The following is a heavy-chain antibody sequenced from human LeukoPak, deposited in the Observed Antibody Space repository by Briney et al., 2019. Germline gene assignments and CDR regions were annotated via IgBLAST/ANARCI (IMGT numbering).Heavy chain of an antibody. D-gene: IGHD3-22*01. CDR2: INPNSGGT. Sequence: GASVKVSCKTSGYTFTGYYIHWVRQAPGQGLEWMGWINPNSGGTNYAQKFQGRVTMTRDTSISTAYMELSRLRSDDTAVYYCARDGYDSSGYYPLGALDIWGQGTMVTVSS. CDR1: GYTFTGYY. CDR3: ARDGYDSSGYYPLGALDI. J-gene: IGHJ3*02. V-gene: IGHV1-2*02.